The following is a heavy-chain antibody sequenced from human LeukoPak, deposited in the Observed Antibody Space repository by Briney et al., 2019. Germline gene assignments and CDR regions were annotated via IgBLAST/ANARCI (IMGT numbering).Heavy chain of an antibody. D-gene: IGHD3-3*01. CDR2: INHSGST. CDR3: ARPIRRGYYTPLFDY. V-gene: IGHV4-34*01. Sequence: SETLSLTCAVYGGSFSGYYWNWIRQPPGKGLEWIGEINHSGSTNYNPSLKSRVTISVDTSKNQFSLKLNSVTAADTAVYYCARPIRRGYYTPLFDYWGQGTLVTVSS. J-gene: IGHJ4*02. CDR1: GGSFSGYY.